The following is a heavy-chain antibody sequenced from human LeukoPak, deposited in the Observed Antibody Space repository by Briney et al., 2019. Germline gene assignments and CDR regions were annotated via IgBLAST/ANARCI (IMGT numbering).Heavy chain of an antibody. CDR3: ARDRAITGSDY. J-gene: IGHJ4*02. V-gene: IGHV3-48*03. CDR2: ISSSGSTI. CDR1: GVTFSSYE. Sequence: GGSLRLSCAASGVTFSSYEMNWVRQAPGKGLEWVSYISSSGSTIYYADSVKGRFTISRDNAKNSLYLQMNSLRAEDTAVYYCARDRAITGSDYWGQGTLVTVSS. D-gene: IGHD1-20*01.